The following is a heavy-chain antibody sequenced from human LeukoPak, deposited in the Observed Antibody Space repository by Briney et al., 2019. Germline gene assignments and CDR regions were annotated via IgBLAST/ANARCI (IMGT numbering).Heavy chain of an antibody. CDR3: ARSDGVATIDY. CDR1: GGSISSYY. J-gene: IGHJ4*02. V-gene: IGHV4-59*08. D-gene: IGHD5-24*01. Sequence: PSETLSLTCTVSGGSISSYYWSWIRQPPGKGLEWIGYIYYRGSTNYNPSLKSRVTISVDTSKNQFSLKLSSVTAADTAVYYCARSDGVATIDYWGQGTLVTVSS. CDR2: IYYRGST.